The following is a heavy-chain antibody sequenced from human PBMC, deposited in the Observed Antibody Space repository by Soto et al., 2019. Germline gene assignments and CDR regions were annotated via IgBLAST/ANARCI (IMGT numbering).Heavy chain of an antibody. CDR2: ISSGSSYI. Sequence: GGSLRLSCAASGFTFSTYTMNWVRQAPGKGLEWISSISSGSSYIYYAGSVKGRFTISRDNAKNSLFLQMNSLRADDTAVYYCAGDILSGGAYPDSWGPGTKVTVSS. CDR1: GFTFSTYT. D-gene: IGHD3-10*01. J-gene: IGHJ5*01. V-gene: IGHV3-21*01. CDR3: AGDILSGGAYPDS.